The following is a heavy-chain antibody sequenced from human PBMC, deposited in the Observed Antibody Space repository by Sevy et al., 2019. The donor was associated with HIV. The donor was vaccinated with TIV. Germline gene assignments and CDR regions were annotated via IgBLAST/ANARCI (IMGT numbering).Heavy chain of an antibody. CDR1: GFTFSNYA. CDR2: ISGSTGTT. V-gene: IGHV3-23*01. Sequence: GGSLRLSCAASGFTFSNYAMTWVRQAPWKGLEWVSSISGSTGTTYYADSVKGRFTISRDNSKNTLYLQMNSLRAEDTAVYSCAKDTGSGRIYFDSGAREPRSPSPQ. J-gene: IGHJ4*02. D-gene: IGHD3-10*01. CDR3: AKDTGSGRIYFDS.